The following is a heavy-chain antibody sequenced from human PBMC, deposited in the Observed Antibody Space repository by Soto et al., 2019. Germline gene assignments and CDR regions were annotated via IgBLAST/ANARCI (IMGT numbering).Heavy chain of an antibody. CDR1: GFTFSSYG. J-gene: IGHJ5*02. V-gene: IGHV3-33*01. D-gene: IGHD4-17*01. CDR3: ARDSDYGDYGLWFDP. Sequence: GGSLRLSCAASGFTFSSYGMHWVRQAPGKGLEWVAVIWYDGSNKYYADSVKGRFTISRDNSKNTLYLQMNSLRAEDTAVYYCARDSDYGDYGLWFDPWGQGTLVTVSS. CDR2: IWYDGSNK.